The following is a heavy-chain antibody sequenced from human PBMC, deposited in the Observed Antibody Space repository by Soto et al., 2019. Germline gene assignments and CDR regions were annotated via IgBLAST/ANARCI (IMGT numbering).Heavy chain of an antibody. CDR1: GFTFSSYA. CDR2: ISGSGGST. V-gene: IGHV3-23*01. J-gene: IGHJ4*02. Sequence: EVQLLESGGGLVQPGGSLRLSCAASGFTFSSYAMSWVRQAPGKGLEWVSAISGSGGSTYYADSVKGRFTISRDNSKNTMYLQMNNLRAEDTAVYYCAKDQVQLWCRDFDYWGQGTLVTVSS. D-gene: IGHD5-18*01. CDR3: AKDQVQLWCRDFDY.